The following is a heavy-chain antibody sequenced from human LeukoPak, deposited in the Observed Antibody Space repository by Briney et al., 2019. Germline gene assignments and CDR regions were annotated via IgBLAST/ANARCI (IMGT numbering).Heavy chain of an antibody. D-gene: IGHD1-26*01. CDR1: GGSISSGTYY. Sequence: SETLSLTCTVSGGSISSGTYYWGWIRQAPGKGLEWIGSIYYSGSTYYNPSLKSRVTISVDTSKNQFSLKLSSVTAADTAVYYCVRRLIVGATPLDYWGQGTLVTVSS. CDR2: IYYSGST. CDR3: VRRLIVGATPLDY. J-gene: IGHJ4*02. V-gene: IGHV4-39*01.